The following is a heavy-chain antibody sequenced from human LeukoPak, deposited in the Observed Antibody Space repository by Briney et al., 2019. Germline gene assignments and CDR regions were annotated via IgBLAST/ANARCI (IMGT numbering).Heavy chain of an antibody. CDR1: GFTFSRYG. V-gene: IGHV3-23*01. CDR2: ISGSGGST. D-gene: IGHD6-19*01. J-gene: IGHJ6*03. Sequence: GGSLRLSCAASGFTFSRYGIHWVRQAPGKGLEWVSAISGSGGSTYYADSVKGRFIISRDNSKNTLYLQMNSLRAEDTAVYYCASAHLSGWYYHYYMDVWGKGTTVTVSS. CDR3: ASAHLSGWYYHYYMDV.